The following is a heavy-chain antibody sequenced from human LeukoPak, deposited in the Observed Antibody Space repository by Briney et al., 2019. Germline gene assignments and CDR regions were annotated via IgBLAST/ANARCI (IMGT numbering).Heavy chain of an antibody. V-gene: IGHV4-38-2*01. CDR1: GYFISSTYY. CDR3: ARGSGYTNKYWIDP. Sequence: PSETLSLTCVVSGYFISSTYYWGWIRPPPGEGLEWIGIIYHSGSTYYNPSLKSRVTISVDTSKNQFSLKLSPVTAAETAVYFCARGSGYTNKYWIDPWGQGTPVTVSS. J-gene: IGHJ5*02. CDR2: IYHSGST. D-gene: IGHD6-13*01.